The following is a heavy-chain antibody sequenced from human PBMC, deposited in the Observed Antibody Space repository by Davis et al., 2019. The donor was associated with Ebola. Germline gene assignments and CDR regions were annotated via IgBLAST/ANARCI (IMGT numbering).Heavy chain of an antibody. CDR1: VGTFSSYA. D-gene: IGHD6-13*01. CDR2: IIPIFGTA. V-gene: IGHV1-69*13. Sequence: SVKVSCKASVGTFSSYAISWLRQAPGQGLAWMGGIIPIFGTANYAQKFQGRVTITADESTSTAYMALSSLGSEDTAVYYCARERAAAGSLVGWFDPWGQGTLVTVSS. CDR3: ARERAAAGSLVGWFDP. J-gene: IGHJ5*02.